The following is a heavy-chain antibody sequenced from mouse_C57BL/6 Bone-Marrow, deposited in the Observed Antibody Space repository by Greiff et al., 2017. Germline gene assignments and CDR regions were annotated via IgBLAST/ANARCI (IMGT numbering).Heavy chain of an antibody. D-gene: IGHD2-3*01. CDR2: ISSGGSYT. V-gene: IGHV5-6*01. J-gene: IGHJ2*01. CDR1: GFTFSSYG. Sequence: EVMLVESGGDLVKPGGSLKLSCAASGFTFSSYGMSWVRQTPDKRLEWVATISSGGSYTYYPDSVKGRFTISRDNAKHTLYLQMSSLKSRAQDMYYGARHRRLLFCHCDYWGQGTTLTVSS. CDR3: ARHRRLLFCHCDY.